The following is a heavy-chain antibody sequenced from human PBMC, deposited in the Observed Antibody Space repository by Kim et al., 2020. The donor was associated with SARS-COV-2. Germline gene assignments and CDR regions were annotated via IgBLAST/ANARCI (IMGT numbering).Heavy chain of an antibody. D-gene: IGHD2-8*01. CDR2: INAGNGNT. CDR3: AGRLGYCDNGVCYAEYYYYYGMDV. CDR1: GDTFTGYA. V-gene: IGHV1-3*01. J-gene: IGHJ6*02. Sequence: ASVKVSCKASGDTFTGYAIHWVRQAPGQRLEWMGWINAGNGNTQYSQKFQGRVTITRDTSASTAYMELSSLRSEDTAVYYCAGRLGYCDNGVCYAEYYYYYGMDVWGQGTTVTVSS.